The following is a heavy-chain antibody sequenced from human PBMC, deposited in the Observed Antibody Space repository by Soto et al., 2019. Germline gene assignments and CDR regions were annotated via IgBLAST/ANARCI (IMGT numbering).Heavy chain of an antibody. V-gene: IGHV4-38-2*01. D-gene: IGHD5-12*01. J-gene: IGHJ4*02. CDR3: ARHKVARGGTFEY. CDR1: GYAISSGFY. Sequence: SETLSLTCDVSGYAISSGFYWAWLRLSPGKGLEWIGCVYHTGSTYYNPSLKSRVAISVDTSKNQFSLKMTSVTATDTAVYYCARHKVARGGTFEYWGQGIPVTVSS. CDR2: VYHTGST.